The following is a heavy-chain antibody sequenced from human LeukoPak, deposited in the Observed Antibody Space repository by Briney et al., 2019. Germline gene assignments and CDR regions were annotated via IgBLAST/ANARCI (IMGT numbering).Heavy chain of an antibody. CDR1: GFTPSSYA. CDR3: AKAAAAPGFDF. V-gene: IGHV3-23*01. Sequence: GGSLRLSCAASGFTPSSYALNLVRQAPGKGLEWDATVSGSGDRMYHADSVKGRFTISRDNSKNTIYLQMNSLRAEDTALYYCAKAAAAPGFDFWGQGTLVTVSS. D-gene: IGHD6-13*01. CDR2: VSGSGDRM. J-gene: IGHJ4*02.